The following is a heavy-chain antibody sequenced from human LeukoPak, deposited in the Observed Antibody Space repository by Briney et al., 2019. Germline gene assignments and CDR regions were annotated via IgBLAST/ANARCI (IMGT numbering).Heavy chain of an antibody. CDR2: IYHSGGT. J-gene: IGHJ6*02. CDR1: GGSISSSNW. D-gene: IGHD6-13*01. CDR3: AKLSSSWTDYYYGVDV. Sequence: SGTLSLTCAVSGGSISSSNWWSWVRQPPGKGLEWIGEIYHSGGTNYNPSLKSRVTISVDKSKNQFSLKLSSVTAADTAVYYCAKLSSSWTDYYYGVDVWGQGTTVTVSS. V-gene: IGHV4-4*02.